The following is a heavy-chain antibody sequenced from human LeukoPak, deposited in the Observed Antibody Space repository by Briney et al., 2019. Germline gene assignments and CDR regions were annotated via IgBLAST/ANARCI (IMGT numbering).Heavy chain of an antibody. CDR3: ATCGGDCFFNY. Sequence: GGSLRLSCAASGFTFSNYAMRWVRHAPGKGLEWVGRIKSKPAGETTTYAAPVKGRFTISRDDSRNTVYLQMNSLKTEDTAVYYCATCGGDCFFNYWGQGTLVTVSS. V-gene: IGHV3-15*01. J-gene: IGHJ4*02. D-gene: IGHD2-21*02. CDR2: IKSKPAGETT. CDR1: GFTFSNYA.